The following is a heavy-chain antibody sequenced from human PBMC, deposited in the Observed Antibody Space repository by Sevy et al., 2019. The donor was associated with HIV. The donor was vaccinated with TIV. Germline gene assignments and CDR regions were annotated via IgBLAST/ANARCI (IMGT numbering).Heavy chain of an antibody. CDR2: ISYDGSNK. Sequence: GGSLRLSCAASGFTFSSYGMHWVRQAPGKGLEWVAGISYDGSNKYYADSVKGRFTISRDNSKNTLYLQMNSLGAEDTAVYYCEKDRYYYDSSGYRPLYYYYYGMDVWGQGTTVTVSS. CDR1: GFTFSSYG. D-gene: IGHD3-22*01. CDR3: EKDRYYYDSSGYRPLYYYYYGMDV. V-gene: IGHV3-30*18. J-gene: IGHJ6*02.